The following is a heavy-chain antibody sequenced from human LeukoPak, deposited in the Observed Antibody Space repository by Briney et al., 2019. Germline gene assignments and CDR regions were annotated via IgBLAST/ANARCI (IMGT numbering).Heavy chain of an antibody. CDR3: AKDLEVARTCFDY. Sequence: GGSLTLSCAASGFTFSSYGMHWVRQAPGKGLEWVAFIRFDGSNKYYADSVKGRFTISRDNSKNTLYLQMNRLRAEDTAVYYCAKDLEVARTCFDYWGQGTLVTVSS. J-gene: IGHJ4*02. CDR1: GFTFSSYG. CDR2: IRFDGSNK. V-gene: IGHV3-30*02. D-gene: IGHD5-12*01.